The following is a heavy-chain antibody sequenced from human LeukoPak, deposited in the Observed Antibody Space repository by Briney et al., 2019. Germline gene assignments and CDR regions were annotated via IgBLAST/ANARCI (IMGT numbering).Heavy chain of an antibody. CDR2: FNPDSGGT. V-gene: IGHV1-2*02. D-gene: IGHD6-13*01. CDR1: GYTFTGYY. CDR3: AKQQQLLDY. J-gene: IGHJ4*02. Sequence: ASVKVSCKASGYTFTGYYMHWVRQAPGQGLEWMGWFNPDSGGTHYAQKFQGRVTMTRDTSISTAYMELNRLRSDDTAVYYCAKQQQLLDYWGQGTLVTVSS.